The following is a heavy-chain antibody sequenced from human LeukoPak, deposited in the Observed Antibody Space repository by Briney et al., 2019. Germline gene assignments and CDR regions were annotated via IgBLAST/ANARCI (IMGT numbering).Heavy chain of an antibody. D-gene: IGHD6-19*01. CDR1: GGTFSSYA. V-gene: IGHV1-69*04. J-gene: IGHJ4*02. CDR2: IIPILGIA. Sequence: SVKVSCKASGGTFSSYAISWVRQAPGQGLEWMGRIIPILGIANYAQKFQGRVTITADKSTSTAYMELSSLRSEDTAVCYCARMAGIAVAGFDYWGQGTLVTVSS. CDR3: ARMAGIAVAGFDY.